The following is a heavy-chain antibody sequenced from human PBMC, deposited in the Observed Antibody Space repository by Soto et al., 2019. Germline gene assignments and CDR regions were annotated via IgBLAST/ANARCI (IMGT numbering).Heavy chain of an antibody. CDR3: AKDRAYDSSGYYYFFDY. CDR2: ISYDGSNK. V-gene: IGHV3-30*18. J-gene: IGHJ4*02. Sequence: GGSLRLSCAASGFTFSSYGMHWVRQAPGKGLEWVAVISYDGSNKYYADSVKGRFTISRDNSKNTLYLQMNSLRAEDTAVYYCAKDRAYDSSGYYYFFDYWGQGTLVTVSS. CDR1: GFTFSSYG. D-gene: IGHD3-22*01.